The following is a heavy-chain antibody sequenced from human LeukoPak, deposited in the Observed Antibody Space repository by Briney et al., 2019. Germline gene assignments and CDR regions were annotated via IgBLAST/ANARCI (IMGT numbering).Heavy chain of an antibody. J-gene: IGHJ4*02. V-gene: IGHV3-66*01. D-gene: IGHD3-10*01. CDR1: GFTVSSNY. Sequence: GGSLRLSCAASGFTVSSNYMSWVRQAPGKGLEWVSVIYSGGSTYYADSVKGRFTISRDNSKNTLYLQMNSLRAEDTAVYYCQVITMVRGVDDYWGQGTLVTVSS. CDR3: QVITMVRGVDDY. CDR2: IYSGGST.